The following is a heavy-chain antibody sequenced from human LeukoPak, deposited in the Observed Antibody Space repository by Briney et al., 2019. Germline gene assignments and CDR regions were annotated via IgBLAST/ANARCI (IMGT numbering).Heavy chain of an antibody. V-gene: IGHV3-23*01. CDR1: GFTFADYA. Sequence: PGGSLRLSCAASGFTFADYAMTWVRQAPGKGLEWVSVIGVRGGSSYYADSAKGRFTISRDNSKSTLYLQMNGLRAEDTAVYFCAKDRGDGGDSMIEYWGQGTLVTVSS. J-gene: IGHJ4*02. D-gene: IGHD2-21*01. CDR2: IGVRGGSS. CDR3: AKDRGDGGDSMIEY.